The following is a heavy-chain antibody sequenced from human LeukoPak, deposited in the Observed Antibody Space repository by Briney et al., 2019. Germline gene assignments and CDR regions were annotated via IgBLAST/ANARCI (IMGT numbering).Heavy chain of an antibody. Sequence: GESLKISCKGSGYTFTNYWIGWVRQMPGKGLEWMGIIYPGDSDTRYSPSFQGQVTISADKSINTAYLQWSSLKASDTAMYYCASHGPGIAAAGPTVLAAWGQGTLVTVSS. V-gene: IGHV5-51*01. CDR1: GYTFTNYW. D-gene: IGHD6-13*01. CDR3: ASHGPGIAAAGPTVLAA. J-gene: IGHJ5*02. CDR2: IYPGDSDT.